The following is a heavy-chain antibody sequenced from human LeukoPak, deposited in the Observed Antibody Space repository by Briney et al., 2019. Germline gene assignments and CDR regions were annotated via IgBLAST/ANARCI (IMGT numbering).Heavy chain of an antibody. J-gene: IGHJ5*02. CDR3: ARDLGQYYDTSDNWFDP. Sequence: PGGSLRLSCAASGFTFSNYSMNWVRQAPGKGLEWVSSISSSSSYIYYADSVKGRFTISRDNAKNTLNLQMNSLRVEDTAVYYCARDLGQYYDTSDNWFDPWGQGTLVTVSS. D-gene: IGHD3-22*01. V-gene: IGHV3-21*01. CDR1: GFTFSNYS. CDR2: ISSSSSYI.